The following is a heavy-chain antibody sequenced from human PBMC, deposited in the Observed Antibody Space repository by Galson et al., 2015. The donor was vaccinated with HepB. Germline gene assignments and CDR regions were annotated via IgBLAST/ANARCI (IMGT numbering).Heavy chain of an antibody. Sequence: SVKVSCKASGYTFTSYDINWVRQATGQGLEWMGWMNPNSGNTGYAQKFQGRVTMTRNTSISTAYMELSSLRSEDTAVYYCARGGNSGYYNYYYYYGMDVWGQGTTVTVSS. CDR1: GYTFTSYD. D-gene: IGHD3-22*01. CDR2: MNPNSGNT. V-gene: IGHV1-8*01. J-gene: IGHJ6*02. CDR3: ARGGNSGYYNYYYYYGMDV.